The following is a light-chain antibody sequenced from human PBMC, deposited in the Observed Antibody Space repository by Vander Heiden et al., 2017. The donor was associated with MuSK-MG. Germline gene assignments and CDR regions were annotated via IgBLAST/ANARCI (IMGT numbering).Light chain of an antibody. CDR1: SSNIGSNT. V-gene: IGLV1-44*01. CDR3: AAWADSLNGLGV. CDR2: RNN. Sequence: VTISCSGSSSNIGSNTVNWYQQLPGTAPKLLIYRNNQRPSGVPDRFSGSKSGTSASLAISGLQSEDEADYYCAAWADSLNGLGVFGGGTKLTVL. J-gene: IGLJ2*01.